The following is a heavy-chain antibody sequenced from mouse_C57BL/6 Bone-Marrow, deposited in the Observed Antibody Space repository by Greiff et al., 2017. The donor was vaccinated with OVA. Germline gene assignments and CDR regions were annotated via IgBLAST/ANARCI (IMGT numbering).Heavy chain of an antibody. Sequence: VQLQQSGAELVRPGASVKLSCTASGFNIKDDYMHWVKQRPEQGLEWIGWIDPENGDTEYASKFQGKATITADTSSNTAYLQLSSLTSEDTAVYYCTTRGTEDFDYWGQGTTLTVSS. V-gene: IGHV14-4*01. D-gene: IGHD3-3*01. CDR2: IDPENGDT. J-gene: IGHJ2*01. CDR3: TTRGTEDFDY. CDR1: GFNIKDDY.